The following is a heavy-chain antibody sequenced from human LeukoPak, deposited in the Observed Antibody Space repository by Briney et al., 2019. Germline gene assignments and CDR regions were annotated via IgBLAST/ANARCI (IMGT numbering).Heavy chain of an antibody. J-gene: IGHJ3*02. CDR2: IKSKTDGGAT. D-gene: IGHD6-19*01. CDR3: TPEYRDSSGWYGAFDI. Sequence: GGSLRLSCAACGFISNNAWMSWVRQAPGKGLEWVGRIKSKTDGGATDFAAPVKGRFTISRDDSKNTLYLQMNSLKIEDTAVYYCTPEYRDSSGWYGAFDIWGQGTMVTVSS. CDR1: GFISNNAW. V-gene: IGHV3-15*01.